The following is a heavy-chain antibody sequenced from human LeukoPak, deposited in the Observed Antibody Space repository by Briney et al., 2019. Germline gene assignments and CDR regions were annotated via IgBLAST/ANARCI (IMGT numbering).Heavy chain of an antibody. V-gene: IGHV4-59*01. CDR3: ARDRSITVSSNSYYMDV. CDR1: GGSISSYY. J-gene: IGHJ6*03. Sequence: PSETLSLTCTVSGGSISSYYWSWIRQPPGKGLEWIGYIYYSGSTNYNPSLQSRVTISVDTSKNQFSLRLNSVTAADTAVYYCARDRSITVSSNSYYMDVWGEGTTVTVSS. CDR2: IYYSGST. D-gene: IGHD3-3*01.